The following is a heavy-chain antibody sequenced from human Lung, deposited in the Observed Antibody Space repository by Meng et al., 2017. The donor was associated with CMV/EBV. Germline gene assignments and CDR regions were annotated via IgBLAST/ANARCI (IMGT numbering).Heavy chain of an antibody. D-gene: IGHD3-3*01. CDR1: GGSIFGYY. J-gene: IGHJ6*02. CDR2: IHYSRST. V-gene: IGHV4-59*01. CDR3: ATRTVFGEVTSHNYAMDV. Sequence: SETLSLXCAVSGGSIFGYYWSWLRQPPGKELEWISYIHYSRSTNYDPSLRSRATISLDRSKNQFSLNLTSVTAADTAVYYCATRTVFGEVTSHNYAMDVWGQGXTVTVSS.